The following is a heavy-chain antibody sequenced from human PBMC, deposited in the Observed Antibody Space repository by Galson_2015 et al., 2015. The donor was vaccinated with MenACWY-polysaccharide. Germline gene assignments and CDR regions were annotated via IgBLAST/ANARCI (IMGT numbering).Heavy chain of an antibody. CDR1: GFTVSGNY. D-gene: IGHD3-10*01. CDR2: IYSGSST. Sequence: SLRLSCAASGFTVSGNYMAWVRQAPGKGLEWVSVIYSGSSTYYADSVKGRFTISRDNSKNTLYLQMNSLRAEDTAVYYCVGDRGAPSSHWFDPWGQGTLVTVSS. CDR3: VGDRGAPSSHWFDP. J-gene: IGHJ5*02. V-gene: IGHV3-53*01.